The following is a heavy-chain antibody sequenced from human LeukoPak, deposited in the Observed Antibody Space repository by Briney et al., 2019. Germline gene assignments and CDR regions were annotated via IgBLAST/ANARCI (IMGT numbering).Heavy chain of an antibody. CDR1: GFTFSRFG. CDR2: IWYDGSNQ. CDR3: ARDRWYDGSGSIAAFVY. V-gene: IGHV3-33*01. J-gene: IGHJ4*02. Sequence: GRSLRLSYAASGFTFSRFGMHWVRQAPGKGLEWVAVIWYDGSNQDYADSVKGRFTISRDNSKNTLYLQVSSLRAEDTAVYYCARDRWYDGSGSIAAFVYWGQRTLVTVS. D-gene: IGHD3-22*01.